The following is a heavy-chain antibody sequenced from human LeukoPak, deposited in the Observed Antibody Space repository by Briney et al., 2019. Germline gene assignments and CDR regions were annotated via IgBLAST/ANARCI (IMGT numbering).Heavy chain of an antibody. D-gene: IGHD3-22*01. CDR3: ARGGITMIVVEDKETDYYYYMDV. Sequence: GASVNVSCKASGYTFTGYYMHWVRQAPGQGLEWMGWINPNSGGTNYAQKFQGRVTMTRDTSISTAYMELSRLRSDDTAVYYCARGGITMIVVEDKETDYYYYMDVWGKGTTVTVSS. CDR1: GYTFTGYY. CDR2: INPNSGGT. V-gene: IGHV1-2*02. J-gene: IGHJ6*03.